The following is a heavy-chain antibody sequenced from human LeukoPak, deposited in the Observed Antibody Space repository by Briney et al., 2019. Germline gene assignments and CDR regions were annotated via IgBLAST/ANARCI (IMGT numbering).Heavy chain of an antibody. CDR3: AAYYCDSRGYANH. CDR1: GFTFDDYA. J-gene: IGHJ5*02. Sequence: GRSLRLSCAASGFTFDDYAMHWVRQAPGKGLEWVSSIRCNGGNIGYADSVKGRFTISRDNSNNTLYLQMNSLRAEDTAVYYCAAYYCDSRGYANHWRKGTLVTVSS. CDR2: IRCNGGNI. V-gene: IGHV3-9*01. D-gene: IGHD3-22*01.